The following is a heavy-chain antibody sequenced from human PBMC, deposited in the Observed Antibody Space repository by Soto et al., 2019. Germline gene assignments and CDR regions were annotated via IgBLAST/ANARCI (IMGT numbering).Heavy chain of an antibody. CDR3: ARDPKTSGGQHWAFNYFDS. CDR2: ISYDGTNK. J-gene: IGHJ4*02. D-gene: IGHD7-27*01. V-gene: IGHV3-30-3*01. Sequence: GGSLRLSCAASGFSFSISPMHWVRQAPGKGPEWVALISYDGTNKFYADSVKGRFTISRDDSKSTLYLQVDSLRPEDAAVYYCARDPKTSGGQHWAFNYFDSWGQGTLVTVSS. CDR1: GFSFSISP.